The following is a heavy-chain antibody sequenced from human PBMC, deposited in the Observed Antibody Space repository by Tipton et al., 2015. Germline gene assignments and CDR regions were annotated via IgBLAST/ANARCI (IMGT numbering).Heavy chain of an antibody. CDR1: GDSVSSNSDA. Sequence: GLVKPSQTLSLTCAISGDSVSSNSDAWNWIRQSPGKGLEWIGYIRNSRYTFYNPSLESRVTISVHTSKNQFSLKLNSVTAADTAVYYCARGDWVIWGQGTLVTVSS. CDR2: IRNSRYT. CDR3: ARGDWVI. J-gene: IGHJ4*02. D-gene: IGHD3/OR15-3a*01. V-gene: IGHV4-59*12.